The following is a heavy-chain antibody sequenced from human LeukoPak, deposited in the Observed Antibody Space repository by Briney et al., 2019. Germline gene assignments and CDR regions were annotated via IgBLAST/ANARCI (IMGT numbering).Heavy chain of an antibody. Sequence: PGGSLRLSCAASGFTFSSYAMHWVRQAPGKGLEYVSAISSNGGSTYYANSVKGRFTISRDNSKNTLYLQMGSLRAEDMAVYYCARWGTYSSGWYDYWGQGTLVIVSS. J-gene: IGHJ4*02. CDR3: ARWGTYSSGWYDY. CDR2: ISSNGGST. CDR1: GFTFSSYA. V-gene: IGHV3-64*01. D-gene: IGHD6-19*01.